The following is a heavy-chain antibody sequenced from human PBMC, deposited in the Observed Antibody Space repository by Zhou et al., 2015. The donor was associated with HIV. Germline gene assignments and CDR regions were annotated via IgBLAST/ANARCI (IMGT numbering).Heavy chain of an antibody. J-gene: IGHJ5*02. Sequence: QVQLVQSGAEVKKPGSSVKVSCKASGGTFSSYAISWVRQAPGQGLEWMGGIIPIFGTANYAQKFQGRVTITADESTSTAYMELSSLRSEDTAVYYCASSTIVVPAAVGNWFDPWGQGTLVTVSS. CDR3: ASSTIVVPAAVGNWFDP. CDR2: IIPIFGTA. CDR1: GGTFSSYA. D-gene: IGHD2-2*01. V-gene: IGHV1-69*01.